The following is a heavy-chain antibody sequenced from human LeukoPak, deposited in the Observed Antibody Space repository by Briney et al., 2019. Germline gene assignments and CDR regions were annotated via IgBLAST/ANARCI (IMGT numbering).Heavy chain of an antibody. CDR1: GYTFTGYY. CDR2: INPNSGGT. CDR3: GRDAEPLRFLDCFPKDD. J-gene: IGHJ4*02. Sequence: GASVKVSCKASGYTFTGYYMNWVRQAPGQGLEWMGWINPNSGGTNYAQKFQGRVTMTRDTSISTAYMELSRLRSDDTAVYYCGRDAEPLRFLDCFPKDDWGQGTLVTVSS. V-gene: IGHV1-2*02. D-gene: IGHD3/OR15-3a*01.